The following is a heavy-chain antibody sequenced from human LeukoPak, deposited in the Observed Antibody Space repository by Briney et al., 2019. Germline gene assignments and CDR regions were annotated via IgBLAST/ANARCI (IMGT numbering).Heavy chain of an antibody. CDR2: FYTGDSDT. V-gene: IGHV5-51*01. CDR3: ARISSGYSLY. Sequence: GEPLKISCKGSAYSFTNYWSGCVRQMPGKGLECMALFYTGDSDTRYSRSFLTKVTISADKSITTAYLQWSSLRASYTAMYYCARISSGYSLYWGQGTLVTVSS. J-gene: IGHJ4*02. CDR1: AYSFTNYW. D-gene: IGHD5-24*01.